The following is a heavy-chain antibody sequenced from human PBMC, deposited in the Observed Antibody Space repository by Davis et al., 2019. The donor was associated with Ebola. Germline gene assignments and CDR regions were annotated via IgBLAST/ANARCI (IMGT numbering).Heavy chain of an antibody. V-gene: IGHV3-23*01. CDR3: ASTDSSSAGDY. CDR1: GFSFSSYV. Sequence: GGSLRLSCAASGFSFSSYVMSWVRQAPGEGLEWVSTISASGGSTYYADSVKGRFTISRDNSKNTLYLQMNSLRAEDTAVYYCASTDSSSAGDYWGQGTLVTVSS. D-gene: IGHD6-13*01. J-gene: IGHJ4*02. CDR2: ISASGGST.